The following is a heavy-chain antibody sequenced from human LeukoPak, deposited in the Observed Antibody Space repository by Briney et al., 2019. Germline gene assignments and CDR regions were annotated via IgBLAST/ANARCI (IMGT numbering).Heavy chain of an antibody. J-gene: IGHJ4*02. CDR3: AKDLRSGSYYGFFDY. CDR2: ISNSGGST. D-gene: IGHD3-10*01. Sequence: TGGSLRLSCAASGFTFSNYAMHWVRQAPGKGLEWVSVISNSGGSTSYADSVKGRFTISRDNSKNTLYLQVNSLRVEDTAVYYCAKDLRSGSYYGFFDYWGQGTLVTVSS. V-gene: IGHV3-23*01. CDR1: GFTFSNYA.